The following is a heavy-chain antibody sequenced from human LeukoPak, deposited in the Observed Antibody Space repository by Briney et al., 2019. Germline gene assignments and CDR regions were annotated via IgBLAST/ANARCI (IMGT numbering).Heavy chain of an antibody. CDR3: ACGSSRFDY. D-gene: IGHD2-2*01. CDR1: GFTFSSYG. Sequence: GGSLRLSCAASGFTFSSYGMHWVRQAPGKGLEWVAFIRYDGDNKYYAESVKGRFTISRDNSKNTLYLQMNSLRAEDTAVYYCACGSSRFDYWGQGTLVTVSS. J-gene: IGHJ4*02. V-gene: IGHV3-30*02. CDR2: IRYDGDNK.